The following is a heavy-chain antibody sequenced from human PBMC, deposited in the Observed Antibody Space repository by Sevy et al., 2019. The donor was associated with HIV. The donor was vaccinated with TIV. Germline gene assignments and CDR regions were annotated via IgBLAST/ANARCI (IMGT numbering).Heavy chain of an antibody. D-gene: IGHD5-12*01. Sequence: SETLSLTCTVSGGSISSGGYYWSWIRQHPGKGLEWIGYIYYSGSTYYNPSLKSRVTISVDTSKNQFSLKLSSVTAADTAVYYYARAGSEWLRYNWFDPWRQGTLVTVSS. J-gene: IGHJ5*02. CDR1: GGSISSGGYY. CDR3: ARAGSEWLRYNWFDP. V-gene: IGHV4-31*03. CDR2: IYYSGST.